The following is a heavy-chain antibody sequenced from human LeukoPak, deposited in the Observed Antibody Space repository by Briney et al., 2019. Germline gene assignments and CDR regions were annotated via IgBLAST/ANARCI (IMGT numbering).Heavy chain of an antibody. D-gene: IGHD7-27*01. CDR1: EGSISSITYY. V-gene: IGHV4-39*01. Sequence: SETLSLTSTDSEGSISSITYYWGLIRQPPGKGLEWIGSIYYSGSTYYNPSLKSRVTISVDTSKNQFSLKLSSVTAADTAVYYCASQLGIPYFDYWGQGTLVTVSS. CDR2: IYYSGST. J-gene: IGHJ4*02. CDR3: ASQLGIPYFDY.